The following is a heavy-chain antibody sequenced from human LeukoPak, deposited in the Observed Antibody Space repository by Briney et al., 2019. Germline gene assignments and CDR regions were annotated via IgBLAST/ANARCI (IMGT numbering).Heavy chain of an antibody. J-gene: IGHJ4*02. Sequence: SETLSLTCTVFGYSISSGYYWGWIRQPPGKGLEWIGSIYHSGSTYYNPSLKSRVTISVDTSKNQFSLKLSSVTAADTAVYYCARDHRTTASFDYWGQGTLVTVSS. CDR3: ARDHRTTASFDY. CDR1: GYSISSGYY. CDR2: IYHSGST. V-gene: IGHV4-38-2*02. D-gene: IGHD4-17*01.